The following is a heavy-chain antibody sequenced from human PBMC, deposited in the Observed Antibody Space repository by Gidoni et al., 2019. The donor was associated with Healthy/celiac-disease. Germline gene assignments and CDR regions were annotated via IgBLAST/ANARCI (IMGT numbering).Heavy chain of an antibody. Sequence: QAQLQQWGAGLLKPSETLYLTCAVYGGSFSGYSWSWIRQPPGKGLEWIGEINHSGSTNYNPSLKSRVTISVDTSKNQFSLKLSSVTAADTAVYYCARGSRPLLLYYFDYWGQGTLVTVSS. D-gene: IGHD2-2*01. J-gene: IGHJ4*02. CDR1: GGSFSGYS. CDR2: INHSGST. V-gene: IGHV4-34*01. CDR3: ARGSRPLLLYYFDY.